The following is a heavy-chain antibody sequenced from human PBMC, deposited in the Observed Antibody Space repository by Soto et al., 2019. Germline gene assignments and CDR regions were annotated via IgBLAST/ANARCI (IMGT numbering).Heavy chain of an antibody. CDR2: IYPGDSDT. Sequence: GDSLKISCKGSAYSFTSYWIGWVRQMPGKGLAWMGIIYPGDSDTRYSPSFQGQVTISADKSISTAYLQWSSLKASDTAMYYCARIFGVVIPALDYFECWRQGTLVTVAS. CDR1: AYSFTSYW. V-gene: IGHV5-51*01. CDR3: ARIFGVVIPALDYFEC. J-gene: IGHJ4*02. D-gene: IGHD3-3*01.